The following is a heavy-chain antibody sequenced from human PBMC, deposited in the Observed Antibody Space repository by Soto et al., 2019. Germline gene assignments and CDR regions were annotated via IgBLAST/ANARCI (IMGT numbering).Heavy chain of an antibody. CDR1: SGSITSSNW. J-gene: IGHJ4*02. Sequence: QVQLQESGPGLVKPSGTLSLTCAVSSGSITSSNWWSWVRQPPGKGLEWIGEVSHTGNTNYIPYLMSRVTIARYKSGNQFSLRLSSVTAADTAVYYCARNRYGGYDFDYWGQGTLVTVSS. CDR2: VSHTGNT. D-gene: IGHD5-12*01. CDR3: ARNRYGGYDFDY. V-gene: IGHV4-4*02.